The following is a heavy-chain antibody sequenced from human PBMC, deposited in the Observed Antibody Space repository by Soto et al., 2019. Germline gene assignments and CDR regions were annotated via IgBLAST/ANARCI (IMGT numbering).Heavy chain of an antibody. V-gene: IGHV3-9*01. Sequence: GGSRRLSCAASGFTFDDYAMHWVRQAPGKGLEWVSGISWNSGSIGYADSVKGRFTISRDNAKNSLYLQMNSLRAEDTALYYCAKDTYYYDSSGQGAFDIWGQGTMVTVSS. J-gene: IGHJ3*02. CDR2: ISWNSGSI. CDR1: GFTFDDYA. D-gene: IGHD3-22*01. CDR3: AKDTYYYDSSGQGAFDI.